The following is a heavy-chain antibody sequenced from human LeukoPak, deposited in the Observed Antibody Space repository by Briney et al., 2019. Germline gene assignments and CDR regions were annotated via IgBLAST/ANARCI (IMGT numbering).Heavy chain of an antibody. Sequence: SETLSLTCAVYGGSFSGNYWSWIRRPPGKGLEWIGEINHSGSTNYNPSLKSRVTISVDTSKNQFSLKLSSVTAADTAVYYCAINYYDSSGYYTPSWVFDYWGQGTLVTVSS. V-gene: IGHV4-34*01. CDR1: GGSFSGNY. J-gene: IGHJ4*02. D-gene: IGHD3-22*01. CDR3: AINYYDSSGYYTPSWVFDY. CDR2: INHSGST.